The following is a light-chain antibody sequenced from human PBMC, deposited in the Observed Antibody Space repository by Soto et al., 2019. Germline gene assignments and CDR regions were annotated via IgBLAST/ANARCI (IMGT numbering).Light chain of an antibody. J-gene: IGKJ1*01. V-gene: IGKV3-20*01. CDR3: QQYGSSPQT. Sequence: EIVLTQSPGTLSLSPGERATLSCRASQSVSSSYLAWYQQKPGQAPRLLIYGASSRATGITDRFSGSGSGTDFTLTISRLEPEDFAVYYCQQYGSSPQTFGQGTKVEIK. CDR1: QSVSSSY. CDR2: GAS.